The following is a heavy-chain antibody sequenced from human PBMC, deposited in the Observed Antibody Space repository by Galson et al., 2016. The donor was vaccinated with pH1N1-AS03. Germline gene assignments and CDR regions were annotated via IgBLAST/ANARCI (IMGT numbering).Heavy chain of an antibody. CDR1: SLASGFTFSGYD. CDR3: ARVKINVGAAYYGMDF. J-gene: IGHJ6*02. V-gene: IGHV3-30*19. D-gene: IGHD1-26*01. CDR2: ISYDGGDK. Sequence: SLRLSCAASLASGFTFSGYDMHWVRQAPGKGLEWVAAISYDGGDKFYADSVKGRFTISRDNSKHTLYLQVNRLRAEETAVYYCARVKINVGAAYYGMDFWGRGTTVTVS.